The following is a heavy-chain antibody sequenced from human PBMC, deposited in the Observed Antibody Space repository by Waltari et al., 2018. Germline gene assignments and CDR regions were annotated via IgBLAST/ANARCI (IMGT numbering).Heavy chain of an antibody. V-gene: IGHV1-24*01. CDR1: GYTLTELS. CDR3: ATDSLGSYGLVRDAFDI. J-gene: IGHJ3*02. Sequence: QVQLVQSGAEVKKPGASVKVSCKVSGYTLTELSMHWVRQAPGKGLEWMGGFDRDDCETNYAQKVQGRGPMTEDTATDTAYMELSSLRSEDTAVYYCATDSLGSYGLVRDAFDIWGQGTMVTVSS. D-gene: IGHD3-9*01. CDR2: FDRDDCET.